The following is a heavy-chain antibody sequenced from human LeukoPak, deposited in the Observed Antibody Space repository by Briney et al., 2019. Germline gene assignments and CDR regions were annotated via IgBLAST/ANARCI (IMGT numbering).Heavy chain of an antibody. V-gene: IGHV1-46*01. CDR3: ARVVARRDGYNYFDY. J-gene: IGHJ4*02. D-gene: IGHD5-24*01. CDR2: INPSGGST. CDR1: GYTFTSYG. Sequence: GASVKVSCKASGYTFTSYGISWVRQAPGQGLEWMGIINPSGGSTSYAQKIQGRVTMTRDTSTSTVYMELSSLRSEDTAVYYCARVVARRDGYNYFDYWGQGTLVTVSS.